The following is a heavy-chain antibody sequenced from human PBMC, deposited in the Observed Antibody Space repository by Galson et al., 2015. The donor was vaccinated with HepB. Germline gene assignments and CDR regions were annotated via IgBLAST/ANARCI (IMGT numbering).Heavy chain of an antibody. V-gene: IGHV3-48*01. Sequence: SLRLSCAASGFTFSSYSMNWVRQAPGKGLEWVSYISGSSSTIYYADSVKGRFTISRGNAKSSLYLQMNSLRAEDTAVYYCARVELYDFWSGYSVYWGQGTLVTVSS. CDR1: GFTFSSYS. CDR2: ISGSSSTI. D-gene: IGHD3-3*01. CDR3: ARVELYDFWSGYSVY. J-gene: IGHJ4*02.